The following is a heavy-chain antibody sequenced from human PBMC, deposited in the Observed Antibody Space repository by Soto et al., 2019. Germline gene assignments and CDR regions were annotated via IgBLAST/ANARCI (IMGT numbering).Heavy chain of an antibody. D-gene: IGHD5-12*01. V-gene: IGHV3-21*01. CDR3: ARLGESGIVATISEDWLDP. CDR2: ISSSSSYI. Sequence: GGSLRLSCAASGFTFSSYSMNWVRQAPGKGLEWVSSISSSSSYIYYADSVKGRFTISRDNAKNSLYLQMNSLRAEDTAVYYCARLGESGIVATISEDWLDPWGQGTLVTVSS. CDR1: GFTFSSYS. J-gene: IGHJ5*02.